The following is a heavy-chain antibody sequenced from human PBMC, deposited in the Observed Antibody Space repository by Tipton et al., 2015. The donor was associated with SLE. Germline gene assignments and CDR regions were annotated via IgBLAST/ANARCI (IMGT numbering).Heavy chain of an antibody. D-gene: IGHD1-26*01. CDR2: IHYSGST. V-gene: IGHV4-59*01. CDR3: ARDLYGGATSLDF. J-gene: IGHJ4*02. Sequence: GLVKPSETLSLTCTVSDASMNYFYWTWIRQPPGKGLEWIGYIHYSGSTNCDPSLRSRVTISIDTSKNQFSLNLRSVTAADTAVYYCARDLYGGATSLDFWGQGTLVTVSS. CDR1: DASMNYFY.